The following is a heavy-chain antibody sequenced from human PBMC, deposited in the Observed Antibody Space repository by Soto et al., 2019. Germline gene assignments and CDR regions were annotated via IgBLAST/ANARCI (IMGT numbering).Heavy chain of an antibody. D-gene: IGHD2-15*01. V-gene: IGHV4-61*01. CDR2: IYYSGST. J-gene: IGHJ3*02. Sequence: SETLSLTCTVSGVSVSSGSYFLSWVRQPPGKGLEWIGYIYYSGSTNYNPSLKSRVTISVDTSKNQFSLKLSSVTAADTAVYYCARGSGPNDAFDIWGQGTMVTVSS. CDR1: GVSVSSGSYF. CDR3: ARGSGPNDAFDI.